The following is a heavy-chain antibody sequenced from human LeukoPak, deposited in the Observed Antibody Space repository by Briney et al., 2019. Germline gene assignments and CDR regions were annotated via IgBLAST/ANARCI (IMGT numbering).Heavy chain of an antibody. CDR2: INHSGST. Sequence: PSETLSLTCAVYGGSFSGYYWSWIRQPPGKGLEWIGEINHSGSTNYNPSLKSRVTISVDTSKNQFSLKLSSVTAADTAVYYCARQNRRYGSGSYNYWGQGTLVTVSS. J-gene: IGHJ4*02. CDR3: ARQNRRYGSGSYNY. V-gene: IGHV4-34*01. D-gene: IGHD3-10*01. CDR1: GGSFSGYY.